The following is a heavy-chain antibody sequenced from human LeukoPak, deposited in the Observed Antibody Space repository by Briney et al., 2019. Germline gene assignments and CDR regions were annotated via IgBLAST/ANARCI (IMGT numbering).Heavy chain of an antibody. Sequence: GRSLRLSCAASGFTFSSYGMHWVRQAPGKGLEWVAVIWYDGSNKYYADSVKGRFTISRGNSKNTLYLQMNSLRAEDTAVYYCARSPKSSSGWPQHYFDYWGQGTLVTVSS. CDR3: ARSPKSSSGWPQHYFDY. D-gene: IGHD6-19*01. V-gene: IGHV3-33*01. CDR2: IWYDGSNK. J-gene: IGHJ4*02. CDR1: GFTFSSYG.